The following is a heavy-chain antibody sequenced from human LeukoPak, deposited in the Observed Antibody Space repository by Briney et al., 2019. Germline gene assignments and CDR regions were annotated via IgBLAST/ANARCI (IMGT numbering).Heavy chain of an antibody. V-gene: IGHV1-46*01. CDR1: GYTFTSYY. CDR2: INPSGGST. D-gene: IGHD6-19*01. CDR3: ARDRKSSGLDY. Sequence: ASVKVSCKASGYTFTSYYMHWVRQAPGQGLEWMGIINPSGGSTSYAQKFQGRVTITADESTSTAYMELSSLRSEDTAVYYCARDRKSSGLDYWGQGTLVTVSS. J-gene: IGHJ4*02.